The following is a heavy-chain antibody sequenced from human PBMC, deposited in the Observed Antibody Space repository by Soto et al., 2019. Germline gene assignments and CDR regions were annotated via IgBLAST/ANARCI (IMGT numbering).Heavy chain of an antibody. V-gene: IGHV4-59*01. CDR3: ARAFDYSGSSYGY. J-gene: IGHJ4*02. D-gene: IGHD4-4*01. CDR2: IYYSGST. CDR1: GGSISSYY. Sequence: SETLSLTCTVSGGSISSYYWSWIRQPPGKGLEWIGYIYYSGSTNYNPSLKSRVTISVDTSKNQFSLKLSSVTAADTAVYYCARAFDYSGSSYGYWGQGTLITVSS.